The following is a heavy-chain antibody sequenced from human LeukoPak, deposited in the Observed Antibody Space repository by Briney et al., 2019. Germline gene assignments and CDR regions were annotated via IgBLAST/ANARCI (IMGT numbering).Heavy chain of an antibody. D-gene: IGHD1-26*01. J-gene: IGHJ4*02. CDR2: ISGSDSST. Sequence: GGSLRLSCAASGFTFSSYAMSWVRQAPGKGLEWASTISGSDSSTYYADSVRGRFTISRDNSKNTVFLQMNSLRVEDTAIYYCAKDQDVYSGSQSWGQGTLVTVSS. CDR3: AKDQDVYSGSQS. V-gene: IGHV3-23*01. CDR1: GFTFSSYA.